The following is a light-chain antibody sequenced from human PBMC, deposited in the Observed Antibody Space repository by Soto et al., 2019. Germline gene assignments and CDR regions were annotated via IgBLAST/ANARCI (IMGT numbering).Light chain of an antibody. CDR2: ATS. CDR3: LIYYGGAQANVV. V-gene: IGLV7-43*01. CDR1: TGAVTRGSY. J-gene: IGLJ2*01. Sequence: QAVVTQQPSLTGSPGGTVTLTCASSTGAVTRGSYANWFQQKPGQAPRSLIYATSHKHSWSPARFSGSLSETKPALTLSGVQPEDEADYYCLIYYGGAQANVVFGGGTKVTVL.